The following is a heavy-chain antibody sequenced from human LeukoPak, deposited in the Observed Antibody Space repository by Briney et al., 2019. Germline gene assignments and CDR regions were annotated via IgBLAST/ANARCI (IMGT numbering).Heavy chain of an antibody. CDR2: IRSKIDGETI. CDR1: GFSFNNAY. V-gene: IGHV3-15*01. Sequence: GGSLRLSCGASGFSFNNAYMSWVRQAPGKGPEWVGLIRSKIDGETIEYAAPVKDRFVISRDDSKNTVYLQMTSLKIEDTAVYYCTTAGISGTRWYYNGMDVWGQGTTVTVSS. J-gene: IGHJ6*02. D-gene: IGHD1-20*01. CDR3: TTAGISGTRWYYNGMDV.